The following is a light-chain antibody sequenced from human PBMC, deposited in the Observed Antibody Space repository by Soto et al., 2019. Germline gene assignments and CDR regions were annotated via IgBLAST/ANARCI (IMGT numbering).Light chain of an antibody. J-gene: IGLJ2*01. V-gene: IGLV2-11*01. CDR3: CSYAGSFNGL. CDR1: SSDIGSFNF. Sequence: QSALTQPRSVSGSPGQSVTISCTGSSSDIGSFNFVSWYQQYPGKAPKLLIYDVTRRPSGIPDRISGSKSGNTASLTISGLQSEDEADYYCCSYAGSFNGLFGGGTKLTVL. CDR2: DVT.